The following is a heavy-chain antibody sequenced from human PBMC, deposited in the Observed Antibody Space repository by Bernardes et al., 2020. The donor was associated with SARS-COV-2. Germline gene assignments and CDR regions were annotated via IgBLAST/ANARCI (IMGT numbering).Heavy chain of an antibody. Sequence: SNTLHVSCTFCGGSISSDYYYWTWRRQPAGKGLEWIGRIYTSGTTNYNPSLKSRVTMSLDTSNNQFSLKLSSVTAADTAVYYCARGARWFDPWGQGTLVTVSS. CDR3: ARGARWFDP. CDR1: GGSISSDYYY. J-gene: IGHJ5*02. V-gene: IGHV4-61*02. CDR2: IYTSGTT.